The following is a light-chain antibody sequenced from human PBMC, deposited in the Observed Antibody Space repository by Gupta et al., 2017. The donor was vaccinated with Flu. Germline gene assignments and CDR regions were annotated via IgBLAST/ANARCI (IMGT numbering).Light chain of an antibody. Sequence: DIQMTQSPSTLSASVGDRVTITCRASQSISSWLAWYQQKPGKAPKLLIYKASSIESGVPSRFSGSGSGTEFTLTISSLQPDDFATYYCQQYNSYSWTFGQGTKVEIK. CDR3: QQYNSYSWT. CDR2: KAS. V-gene: IGKV1-5*03. CDR1: QSISSW. J-gene: IGKJ1*01.